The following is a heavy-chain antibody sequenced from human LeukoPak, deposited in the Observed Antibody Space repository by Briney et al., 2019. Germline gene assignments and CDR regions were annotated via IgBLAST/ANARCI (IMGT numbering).Heavy chain of an antibody. CDR1: GGSISSGDYY. D-gene: IGHD3-3*01. Sequence: SETLSLTCTVSGGSISSGDYYWSWIRQHPGKGLEWIGYIYYSGSTYYNPSLKSRVSISVDTSKNQFSLKLSSVTAADTAVYYCARDRSGYGDFDHWGQGTLVTVSS. CDR2: IYYSGST. CDR3: ARDRSGYGDFDH. V-gene: IGHV4-31*03. J-gene: IGHJ4*02.